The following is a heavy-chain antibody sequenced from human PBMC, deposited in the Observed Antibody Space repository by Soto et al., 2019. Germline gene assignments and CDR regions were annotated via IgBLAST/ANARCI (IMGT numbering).Heavy chain of an antibody. CDR3: PTDREKLLSSGVIDV. V-gene: IGHV1-2*02. J-gene: IGHJ4*02. Sequence: ASVEVYXKASAYPLIAYYIHWGRQAPGQGLEWMGWINPKIGDTKYAQKFRGSVIMTRDTSIGTAYMEVNRLRFDDTAVYYCPTDREKLLSSGVIDVWGQGTIVTHSS. CDR1: AYPLIAYY. D-gene: IGHD2-21*01. CDR2: INPKIGDT.